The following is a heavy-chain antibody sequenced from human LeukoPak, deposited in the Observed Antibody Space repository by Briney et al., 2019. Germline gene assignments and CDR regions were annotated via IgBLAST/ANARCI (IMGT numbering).Heavy chain of an antibody. J-gene: IGHJ4*02. CDR3: AKDYSRGYSYGYVRPIDY. CDR2: ISSSSSYI. D-gene: IGHD5-18*01. CDR1: GFTFSSYS. Sequence: GGSLRLSCAASGFTFSSYSMNWVRQAPGKGLEWVSSISSSSSYIYYADSVKGRFTISRDNAKNSLYLQMNSLRAEDTAVYYCAKDYSRGYSYGYVRPIDYWGQGTLVTVSS. V-gene: IGHV3-21*01.